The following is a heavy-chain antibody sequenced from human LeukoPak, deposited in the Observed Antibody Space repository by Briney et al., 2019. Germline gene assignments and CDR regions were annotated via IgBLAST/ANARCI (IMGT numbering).Heavy chain of an antibody. V-gene: IGHV4-59*01. CDR3: ARLTRRSGNYFDY. CDR2: IYYSGST. CDR1: GGSISSYY. J-gene: IGHJ4*02. D-gene: IGHD1-1*01. Sequence: SETLSLTCTVSGGSISSYYWSWIRQPPGKGLEWIGYIYYSGSTNYNPSLKSRVAISVDTSKNQFSLKLSSVTAADTAVYYCARLTRRSGNYFDYWGQGTLVTVSS.